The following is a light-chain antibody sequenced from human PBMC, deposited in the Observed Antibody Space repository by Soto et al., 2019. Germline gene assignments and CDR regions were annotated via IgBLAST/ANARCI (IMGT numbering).Light chain of an antibody. CDR2: EVS. Sequence: QSALTQPPSASGSPGQSVTISCTGTSSDVGGYKYVSWYQQYPGKAPKLMIYEVSKRPSGVPDRFSGSKSGNTASLTVSGLQAEDEADYYCSSHAGGPWVFGRGTKLTVL. CDR3: SSHAGGPWV. J-gene: IGLJ3*02. V-gene: IGLV2-8*01. CDR1: SSDVGGYKY.